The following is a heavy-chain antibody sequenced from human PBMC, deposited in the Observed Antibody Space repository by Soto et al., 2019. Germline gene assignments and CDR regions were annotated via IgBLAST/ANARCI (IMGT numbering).Heavy chain of an antibody. CDR3: ARDPRYCSGGSCYSPPWYQDY. CDR2: IIPIFGTA. J-gene: IGHJ4*02. V-gene: IGHV1-69*05. Sequence: ASVKVSCKASGGTFSSYAISWVRQAPGQGLEWMGGIIPIFGTANYAQKFQGRVTITRDTSASTAYMELSSLRSEDTAVYYCARDPRYCSGGSCYSPPWYQDYWGQGTLVTVSS. CDR1: GGTFSSYA. D-gene: IGHD2-15*01.